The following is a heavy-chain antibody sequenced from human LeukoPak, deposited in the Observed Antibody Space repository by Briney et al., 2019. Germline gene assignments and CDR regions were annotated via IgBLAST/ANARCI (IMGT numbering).Heavy chain of an antibody. Sequence: SVKVSCKTSGGTFSSYTISWVRQAPGQGLEWIGGIIPIFGTPHYAQKFQDRVTITADASTSTAYMELSSLRSEDTAVYYCARAYMTATRHFDSWGQGTLVTVSS. V-gene: IGHV1-69*13. CDR2: IIPIFGTP. D-gene: IGHD2-21*02. CDR1: GGTFSSYT. CDR3: ARAYMTATRHFDS. J-gene: IGHJ4*02.